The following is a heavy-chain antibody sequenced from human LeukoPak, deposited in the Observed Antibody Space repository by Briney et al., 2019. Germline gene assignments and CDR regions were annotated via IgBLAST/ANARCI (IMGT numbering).Heavy chain of an antibody. CDR2: INPNSGGT. J-gene: IGHJ4*02. CDR1: GYTFTGNF. Sequence: ASVKVSCKASGYTFTGNFMHWVRQAPGQGLEWMGWINPNSGGTNYAQKFQGRVTMTRDTSISTAYMELSRLRSDDTAVYYCARDPAYYYDSSGYLFYFDYWGQGTLVTVSS. D-gene: IGHD3-22*01. V-gene: IGHV1-2*02. CDR3: ARDPAYYYDSSGYLFYFDY.